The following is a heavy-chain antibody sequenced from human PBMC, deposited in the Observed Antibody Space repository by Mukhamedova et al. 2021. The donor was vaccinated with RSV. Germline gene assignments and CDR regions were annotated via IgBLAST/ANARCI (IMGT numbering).Heavy chain of an antibody. D-gene: IGHD7-27*01. J-gene: IGHJ4*02. CDR3: ARGQLGSAWFEF. Sequence: ADSVRGRFTISRDNAKNSLYLQLGGLRTEDTAVYRCARGQLGSAWFEFWGQGTLVTVSS. V-gene: IGHV3-48*01.